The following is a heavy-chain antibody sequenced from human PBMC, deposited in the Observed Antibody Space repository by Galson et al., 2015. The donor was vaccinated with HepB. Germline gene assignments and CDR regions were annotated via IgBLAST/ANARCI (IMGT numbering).Heavy chain of an antibody. CDR1: GFTFDDYG. J-gene: IGHJ6*02. D-gene: IGHD1-26*01. V-gene: IGHV3-20*04. Sequence: SLRLSCAASGFTFDDYGMSWVRQAPGKGLEWVSGINWNGGSTGYADSVKGRFTISRDNAKNSLYLQMNSLRAEDTALYYCARVDLGGSYLVYYYGMDVWGQGTTVTVSS. CDR3: ARVDLGGSYLVYYYGMDV. CDR2: INWNGGST.